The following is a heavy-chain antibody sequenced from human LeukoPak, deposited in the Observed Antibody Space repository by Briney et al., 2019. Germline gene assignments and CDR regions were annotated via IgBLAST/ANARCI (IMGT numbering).Heavy chain of an antibody. CDR2: FVYNGTS. J-gene: IGHJ4*02. Sequence: SETLSLTCTVSGGPVSSFYWSWIRQPPGKGLEWLGYFVYNGTSNYHPSIKDRVTIAVDPSKNEFSLKLRSVTAADTALYYYARHIKVGRRTNGMPYFGSGTLRGHIEYWGQGTLVIVSS. V-gene: IGHV4-59*08. CDR1: GGPVSSFY. CDR3: ARHIKVGRRTNGMPYFGSGTLRGHIEY. D-gene: IGHD3-10*01.